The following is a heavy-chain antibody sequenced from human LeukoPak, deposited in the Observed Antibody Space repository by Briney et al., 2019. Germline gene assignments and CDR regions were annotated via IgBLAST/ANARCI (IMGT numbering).Heavy chain of an antibody. J-gene: IGHJ5*02. V-gene: IGHV1-69*05. CDR3: ARSGAGTTVGYNWFDP. Sequence: ASVKVSCKASGGTLNSYSISWVRQAPGQGLNWMGRIIPVFRTTNYAQEFKGRVTITMDASTTTVYMELSSLRFEDTAIYYCARSGAGTTVGYNWFDPWGQGTLVTVSS. D-gene: IGHD1-1*01. CDR2: IIPVFRTT. CDR1: GGTLNSYS.